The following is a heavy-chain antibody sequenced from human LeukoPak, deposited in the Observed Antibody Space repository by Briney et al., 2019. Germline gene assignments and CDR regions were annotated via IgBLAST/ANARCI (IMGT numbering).Heavy chain of an antibody. Sequence: GRSLRLSCAASGFTFNSYVMHWVRQAPGKGLEWVALISYDGSNKYYADSVKGRFTISRDNSKNTLYLQMNSLRAEDAAVYYCAKLDSLSDYWGQGTLVTVSS. CDR2: ISYDGSNK. CDR3: AKLDSLSDY. J-gene: IGHJ4*02. D-gene: IGHD2-2*03. CDR1: GFTFNSYV. V-gene: IGHV3-30-3*01.